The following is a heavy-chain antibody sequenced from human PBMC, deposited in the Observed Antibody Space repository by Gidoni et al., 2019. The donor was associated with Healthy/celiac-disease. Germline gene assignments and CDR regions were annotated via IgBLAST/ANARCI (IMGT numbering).Heavy chain of an antibody. CDR3: ARHPYVRGVIGSWFDP. J-gene: IGHJ5*02. V-gene: IGHV5-51*01. CDR2: IYPGDSDT. CDR1: GYSFTSYW. Sequence: EVQLVQSGAEVKKPGESLKISFKGSGYSFTSYWIGWVRQMPGKGLEWMGIIYPGDSDTRYSPSFQGQVTISADKSISTAYLQWSSLKASDTAMYYCARHPYVRGVIGSWFDPWGQGTLVTVSS. D-gene: IGHD3-10*02.